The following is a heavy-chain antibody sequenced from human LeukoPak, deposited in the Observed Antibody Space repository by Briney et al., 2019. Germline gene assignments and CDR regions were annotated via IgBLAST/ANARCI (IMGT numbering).Heavy chain of an antibody. D-gene: IGHD3-10*02. V-gene: IGHV3-15*01. CDR3: TTLSYVGGY. CDR2: SKSQTDGGTT. Sequence: GGSLRLSCAASGFTFTNAWMSWVRQAPGKVLEGIGRSKSQTDGGTTDYAAPVKGRFTISRDDSKNTVYLQMNSLRTDDTAVYYCTTLSYVGGYWGQGTLVTVSS. CDR1: GFTFTNAW. J-gene: IGHJ4*02.